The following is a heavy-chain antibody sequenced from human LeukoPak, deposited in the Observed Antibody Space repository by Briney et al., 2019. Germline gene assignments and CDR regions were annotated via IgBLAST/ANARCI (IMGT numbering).Heavy chain of an antibody. CDR2: INAGNGNT. CDR3: ARDRFGEGVDS. Sequence: VASVKVSCKASGYTFTNYAMHWVRQAPGQRLEWMGWINAGNGNTKYSQKFQGRVTITRDTSASTAYMELSSLRSEDTAVHYCARDRFGEGVDSWGQGTLVTVSS. D-gene: IGHD3-10*01. V-gene: IGHV1-3*01. J-gene: IGHJ4*02. CDR1: GYTFTNYA.